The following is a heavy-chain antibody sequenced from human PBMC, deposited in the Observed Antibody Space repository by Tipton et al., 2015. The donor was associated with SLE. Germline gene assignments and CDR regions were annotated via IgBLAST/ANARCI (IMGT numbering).Heavy chain of an antibody. V-gene: IGHV3-30-3*01. J-gene: IGHJ4*02. D-gene: IGHD6-19*01. CDR3: ARGGKWLIPY. Sequence: SLRLSCAASGFTFSSYAMRWVRQAPGKGLEWVAVISYDGSNKYYADSVKGRFTISRDNSKNTVYLQMNSLRAEDTAVYYCARGGKWLIPYWGQGTLVTASS. CDR1: GFTFSSYA. CDR2: ISYDGSNK.